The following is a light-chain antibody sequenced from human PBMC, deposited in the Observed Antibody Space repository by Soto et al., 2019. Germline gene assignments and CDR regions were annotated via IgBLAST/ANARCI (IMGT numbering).Light chain of an antibody. J-gene: IGKJ1*01. CDR2: AAS. CDR1: QGISNY. V-gene: IGKV1-27*01. CDR3: QKYTSAPRT. Sequence: DIQMSQSPSSLSASVGDRVTIACRASQGISNYLAWYQQKPGKVPKLLIYAASTLQSGVPSRFSGSGSRTDFTLTTSSLQPEDVATYYCQKYTSAPRTFGQGTKVEIK.